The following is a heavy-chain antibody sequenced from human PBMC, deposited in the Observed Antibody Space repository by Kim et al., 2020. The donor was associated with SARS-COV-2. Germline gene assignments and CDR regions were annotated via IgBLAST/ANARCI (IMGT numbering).Heavy chain of an antibody. CDR3: AQLSPTYTSSCFAY. D-gene: IGHD2-2*01. Sequence: SADSVKGRFTISRENSKSTLYLQMSSLRPDDTAVYYCAQLSPTYTSSCFAYWGQGTLVTVSS. V-gene: IGHV3-23*01. J-gene: IGHJ4*02.